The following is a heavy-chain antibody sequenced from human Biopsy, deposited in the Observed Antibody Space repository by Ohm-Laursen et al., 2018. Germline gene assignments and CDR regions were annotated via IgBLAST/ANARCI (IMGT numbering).Heavy chain of an antibody. V-gene: IGHV1-69*06. D-gene: IGHD3-9*01. CDR2: NIPILGTG. CDR3: ATKLTGYFHH. Sequence: SSVKVSCKSPEGTFSNYGVNWVRQAPGQGLEWLGGNIPILGTGNYAQKFQDRVMVAADTSTSTATMELRSLRSDDTAVYYCATKLTGYFHHWGQGTLLTVSS. J-gene: IGHJ1*01. CDR1: EGTFSNYG.